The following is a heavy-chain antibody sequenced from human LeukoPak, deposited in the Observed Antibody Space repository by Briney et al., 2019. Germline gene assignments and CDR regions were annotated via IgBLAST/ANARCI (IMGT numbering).Heavy chain of an antibody. V-gene: IGHV3-74*01. CDR2: LIRDGSTP. CDR1: GFTYSIHW. CDR3: AKVGVTWWPRTWSYYMDV. J-gene: IGHJ6*03. Sequence: SGGSLSLSCAPSGFTYSIHWMLCLRHAPGGALVCFSRLIRDGSTPSSPDYVTGRFTISRDNAKNTLYLQMNSLRTEDTALYYCAKVGVTWWPRTWSYYMDVGGKGTTVTVSS. D-gene: IGHD2-15*01.